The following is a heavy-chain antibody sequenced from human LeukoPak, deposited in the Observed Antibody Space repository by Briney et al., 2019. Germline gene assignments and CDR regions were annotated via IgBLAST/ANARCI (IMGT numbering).Heavy chain of an antibody. CDR1: GFTFSSYA. J-gene: IGHJ5*02. Sequence: GGSLRLSCAASGFTFSSYAMSWVRQAPGKGLEWVSAISGSGGSTYYADSVKGRFTISRDNSKNTLYLQMNSLRAEDTAVYYCAKFAEQIRYCSSTSCYGGRYNWFDPWGQGTLVTVSS. CDR2: ISGSGGST. V-gene: IGHV3-23*01. D-gene: IGHD2-2*01. CDR3: AKFAEQIRYCSSTSCYGGRYNWFDP.